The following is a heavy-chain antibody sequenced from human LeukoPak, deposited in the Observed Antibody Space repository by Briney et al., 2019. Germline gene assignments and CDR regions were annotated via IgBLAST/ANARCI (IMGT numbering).Heavy chain of an antibody. J-gene: IGHJ6*03. D-gene: IGHD3-10*01. CDR2: ISSSSSTI. V-gene: IGHV3-48*01. Sequence: PGGSLRLSCAASGFTFSSYSMNWVRQAPGKGLEWVSYISSSSSTIYYADSVKGRFTISRDNAKNSLYLQMNSLRAEDTAVYYCARRAGVWFGEPHYYYYYMDVWGKGTTVTVSS. CDR1: GFTFSSYS. CDR3: ARRAGVWFGEPHYYYYYMDV.